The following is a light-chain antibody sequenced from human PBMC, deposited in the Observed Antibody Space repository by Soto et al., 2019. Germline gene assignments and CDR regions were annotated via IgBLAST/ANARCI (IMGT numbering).Light chain of an antibody. CDR2: EVS. CDR1: SSDIGYYNY. CDR3: SSYTTSSTLV. Sequence: QSALTQPASVSGSPGQSITISCTGTSSDIGYYNYVSWYLYHPGKAPQLMIYEVSNRPSGVSNRFSGSKSGDTASLTISGLQAEDEADYYCSSYTTSSTLVFGGGTKLTVL. J-gene: IGLJ3*02. V-gene: IGLV2-14*01.